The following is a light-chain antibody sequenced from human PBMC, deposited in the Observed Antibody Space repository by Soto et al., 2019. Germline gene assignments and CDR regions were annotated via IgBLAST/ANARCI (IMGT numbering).Light chain of an antibody. Sequence: QSALTQPASVSGSPGQSITISCTGTSSDVGGYNYVSWSQQHPGKAPKLMIYDVSNRPSGVSNRFSGSKSGNTASLTISGLQAEDEADYYCSSYTSSSTLLVFGTGTKLTVL. CDR2: DVS. CDR1: SSDVGGYNY. J-gene: IGLJ1*01. V-gene: IGLV2-14*01. CDR3: SSYTSSSTLLV.